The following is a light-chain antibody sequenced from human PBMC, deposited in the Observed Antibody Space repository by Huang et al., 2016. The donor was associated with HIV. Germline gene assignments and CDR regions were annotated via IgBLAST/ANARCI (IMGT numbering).Light chain of an antibody. CDR3: MQALQTPLT. J-gene: IGKJ4*01. V-gene: IGKV2-28*01. CDR1: QSLLHRNGNNY. Sequence: DIVMTQSPPSLSVTPGEPASISCRSSQSLLHRNGNNYLGWYRQKPGQSPQLLIYVASSRASGIPDRFNGSGSGTDFTLKISRVEAEDVGVYYCMQALQTPLTFGGGTKVEVK. CDR2: VAS.